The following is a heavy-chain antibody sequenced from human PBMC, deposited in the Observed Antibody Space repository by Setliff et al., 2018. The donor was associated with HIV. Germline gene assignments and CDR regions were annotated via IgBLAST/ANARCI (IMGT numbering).Heavy chain of an antibody. V-gene: IGHV3-74*01. CDR2: INVDGSSI. Sequence: VGSLRLSCAASGFTFTDYWMHWVRQVPGQGLVWASRINVDGSSISYADSVKGRFTISRDNAKNTLFLQMNSLRAEDTAVYYCARLPQDVRSSIDFWGQGTLVTVSS. CDR3: ARLPQDVRSSIDF. D-gene: IGHD6-6*01. J-gene: IGHJ4*02. CDR1: GFTFTDYW.